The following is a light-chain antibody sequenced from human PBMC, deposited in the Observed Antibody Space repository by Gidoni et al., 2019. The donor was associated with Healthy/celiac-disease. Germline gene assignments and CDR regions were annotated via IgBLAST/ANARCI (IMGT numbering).Light chain of an antibody. J-gene: IGLJ2*01. V-gene: IGLV2-14*01. CDR2: DVS. Sequence: QPALTQPASVSVSPGQSITISCTGTSSDVGGYNYVSWYQQHPGKAPKLMIYDVSNRPSGVSNRFSGSKSGNTASLTISGLQAEDEADYYCSSYTSSSTPVVFGGGTKLTVL. CDR1: SSDVGGYNY. CDR3: SSYTSSSTPVV.